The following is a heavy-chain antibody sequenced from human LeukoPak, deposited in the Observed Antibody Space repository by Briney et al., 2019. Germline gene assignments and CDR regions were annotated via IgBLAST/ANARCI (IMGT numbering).Heavy chain of an antibody. J-gene: IGHJ6*02. CDR3: EAAAGTYHSGMDV. Sequence: PGGSLRLSCAASGFTSSSYWMHWVRQVPGKGLVWVSRISGDGTARNYADSVKGRFTISRDDAKNTVDLQMNSQRGEDTAVYYCEAAAGTYHSGMDVWGQGTTVTVSS. CDR2: ISGDGTAR. D-gene: IGHD6-13*01. CDR1: GFTSSSYW. V-gene: IGHV3-74*01.